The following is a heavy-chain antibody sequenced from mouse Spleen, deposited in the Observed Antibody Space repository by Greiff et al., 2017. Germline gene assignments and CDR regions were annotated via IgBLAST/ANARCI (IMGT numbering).Heavy chain of an antibody. CDR3: ARVRNYGNYFDY. J-gene: IGHJ2*01. CDR1: GYSITSGYY. D-gene: IGHD2-1*01. V-gene: IGHV3-6*01. CDR2: ISYDGSN. Sequence: EVKLMESGPGLVKPSQSLSLTCSVTGYSITSGYYWNWIRQFPGNKLEWMGYISYDGSNNYNPSLKNRISITRDTSKNQFFLKLNSVTTEDTATYYCARVRNYGNYFDYWGQGTTLTVSS.